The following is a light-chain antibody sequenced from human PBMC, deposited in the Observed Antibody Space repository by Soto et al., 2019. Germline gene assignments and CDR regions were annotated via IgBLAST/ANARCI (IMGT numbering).Light chain of an antibody. CDR3: CSTAPESTYV. Sequence: QSVLAQPASVSGSPGQSITISRTGTSSGVGAYNSVSWYQQHPHKAPQVIIYKGTQRPSGVSNRFSGSTSGNAASLTISGLQADDEADYFCCSTAPESTYVFGSGTKVTVL. J-gene: IGLJ1*01. CDR2: KGT. V-gene: IGLV2-23*01. CDR1: SSGVGAYNS.